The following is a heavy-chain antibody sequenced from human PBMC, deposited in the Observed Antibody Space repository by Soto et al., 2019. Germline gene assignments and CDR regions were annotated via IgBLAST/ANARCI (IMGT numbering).Heavy chain of an antibody. CDR1: GFTFSNAW. J-gene: IGHJ6*02. V-gene: IGHV3-15*01. CDR3: TSAGQFGDYYYYGMDV. D-gene: IGHD3-10*01. CDR2: IKSKTDGGTT. Sequence: GESLKISCAASGFTFSNAWMSWVRQAPGKGLEWVGRIKSKTDGGTTDYAAPVKGRFTISRDDSKNTLYLQMNSLKTEDTAVYYCTSAGQFGDYYYYGMDVWGQGTTVTVS.